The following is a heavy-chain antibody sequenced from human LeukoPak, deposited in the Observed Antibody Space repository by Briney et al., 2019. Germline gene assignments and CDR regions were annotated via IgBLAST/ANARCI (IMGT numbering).Heavy chain of an antibody. CDR2: ISGSDTTT. CDR3: AKDQVVPFDY. D-gene: IGHD2-2*01. Sequence: PGGSLRLSCAASGFTFRSSGMSWVRQAPGKGLELVSYISGSDTTTHYADSVKGRFTISRDNSKNTQYLQMNSLRAEDTAVYFCAKDQVVPFDYWGQGTLVTVSS. J-gene: IGHJ4*02. V-gene: IGHV3-23*01. CDR1: GFTFRSSG.